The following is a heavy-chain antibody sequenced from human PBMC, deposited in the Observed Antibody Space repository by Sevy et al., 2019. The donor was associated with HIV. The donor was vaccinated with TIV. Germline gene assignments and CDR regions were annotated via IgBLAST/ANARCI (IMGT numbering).Heavy chain of an antibody. CDR2: IKQDGSVR. CDR1: GFTMSSYW. Sequence: GGSLRLSCAASGFTMSSYWVTWVRQAPGKGLEWVANIKQDGSVRKYLDSVKGRFTISRDNSKNTLYLQMNSLRAEDTAVYYCAREDIVLGEDNYYGIDVWGQGTTVTVSS. J-gene: IGHJ6*02. V-gene: IGHV3-7*03. CDR3: AREDIVLGEDNYYGIDV. D-gene: IGHD2-15*01.